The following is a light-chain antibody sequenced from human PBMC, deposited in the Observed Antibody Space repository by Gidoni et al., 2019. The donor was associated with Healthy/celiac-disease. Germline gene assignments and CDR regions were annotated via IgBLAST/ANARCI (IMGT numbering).Light chain of an antibody. CDR2: AAS. CDR1: QGISSY. CDR3: QQLNSYPCS. Sequence: DIQLTQSPSFLSASVGDRVTITCRASQGISSYLAWYQQKPGKAPKLLIYAASNLQSGVPSRFSGSGSGTEFTLTISSLQPEDFATYYCQQLNSYPCSFGQGTKLEIK. V-gene: IGKV1-9*01. J-gene: IGKJ2*04.